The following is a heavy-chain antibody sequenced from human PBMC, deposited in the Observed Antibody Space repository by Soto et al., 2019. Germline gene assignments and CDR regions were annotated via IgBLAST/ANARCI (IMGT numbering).Heavy chain of an antibody. CDR3: ARDEGEEGYDYVWGSYRYTPTPDY. D-gene: IGHD3-16*02. Sequence: QVQLVESGGGVVQPGRSLRLSCAASGFTFSSYGMHWVRQAPGKGLEWVAVIWYDGSNKYYADSVKGRFTISRDNSKNRLYLQMNSLRDEDTAVYYCARDEGEEGYDYVWGSYRYTPTPDYWGQGTLVTVSS. CDR2: IWYDGSNK. CDR1: GFTFSSYG. V-gene: IGHV3-33*01. J-gene: IGHJ4*02.